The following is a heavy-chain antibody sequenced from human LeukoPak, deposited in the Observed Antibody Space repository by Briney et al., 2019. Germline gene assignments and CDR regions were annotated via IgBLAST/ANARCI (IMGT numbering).Heavy chain of an antibody. D-gene: IGHD3-3*01. J-gene: IGHJ4*01. CDR1: GGSISSGSYY. CDR2: IYTSGST. Sequence: PSETLSLXRTVSGGSISSGSYYWSWIRQPAGKGLEWIGRIYTSGSTNYNPSLKSRVTISVDTSKNQFSLKLSSVTAADTALYYCAAEXXXXFWSXGXXWXXXTLVTVSS. V-gene: IGHV4-61*02. CDR3: AAEXXXXFWSXGXX.